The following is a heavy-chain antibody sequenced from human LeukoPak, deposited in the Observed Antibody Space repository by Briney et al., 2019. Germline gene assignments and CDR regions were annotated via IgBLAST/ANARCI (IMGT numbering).Heavy chain of an antibody. D-gene: IGHD1-26*01. CDR2: IYPGDSNA. CDR1: GYIFTTYW. CDR3: GRPRGGAENNWFDP. V-gene: IGHV5-51*01. Sequence: GESLKISCKGSGYIFTTYWIGWVRQMPGKGLEWMGIIYPGDSNARYSPSFQGQVTISADKSISTAYLQWSSLKASDTAMYYCGRPRGGAENNWFDPWGQGTLVTVSS. J-gene: IGHJ5*02.